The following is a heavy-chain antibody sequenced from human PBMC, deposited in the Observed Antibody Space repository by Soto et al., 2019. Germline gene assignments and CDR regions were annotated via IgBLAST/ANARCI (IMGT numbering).Heavy chain of an antibody. D-gene: IGHD3-10*01. Sequence: EVQVVESGGGLVQPGGSLRLSCAASGFTFSDHYMDWVRQAPGKGLEWVGRTRNKANSYSTEYATSVRGRFTISRDESKNSLYLQMTSLKTEDTAVYYCVRTSHYGSGSWNFDYWGQGTLVTVSS. CDR2: TRNKANSYST. V-gene: IGHV3-72*01. J-gene: IGHJ4*02. CDR1: GFTFSDHY. CDR3: VRTSHYGSGSWNFDY.